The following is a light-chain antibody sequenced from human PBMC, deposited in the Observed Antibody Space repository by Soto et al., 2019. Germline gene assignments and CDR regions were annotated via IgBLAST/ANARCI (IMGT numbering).Light chain of an antibody. CDR3: QQYNNWPPG. Sequence: EIVMTQSPATLSVSPGERATISCRASQSVSSNLAWYQQKPGQAPRLLIYGASTRATGIPARFSGSGSGTEFTLTISSLQSEEFAVYYCQQYNNWPPGFGQGTKVEIK. CDR2: GAS. V-gene: IGKV3-15*01. CDR1: QSVSSN. J-gene: IGKJ1*01.